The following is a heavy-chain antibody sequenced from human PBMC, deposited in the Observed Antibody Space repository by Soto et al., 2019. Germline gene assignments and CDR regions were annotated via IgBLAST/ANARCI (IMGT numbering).Heavy chain of an antibody. Sequence: SETLSLTCTVSGGSISSYYWSWIRQPPGKGLEWIRYIYYSGSTNYNPSLKSRVTISVDTSKNQFSLKLSSVTAADTAVYYCARLRGCSSTSCYALDYYYYYYMDVWGKGTTVTVSS. J-gene: IGHJ6*03. CDR3: ARLRGCSSTSCYALDYYYYYYMDV. CDR1: GGSISSYY. CDR2: IYYSGST. D-gene: IGHD2-2*01. V-gene: IGHV4-59*08.